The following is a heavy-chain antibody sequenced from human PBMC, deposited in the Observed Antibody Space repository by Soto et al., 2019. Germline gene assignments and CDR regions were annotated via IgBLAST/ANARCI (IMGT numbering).Heavy chain of an antibody. J-gene: IGHJ6*01. V-gene: IGHV4-34*01. CDR2: INDSGII. Sequence: QVQLQQWGAGLLKPSETLSLTCSVYGGSFSGYYWSWIRQPPGKGLEWIGEINDSGIINYNPSLKSRVTMSVDTSKNQLSLKLNSVTAADTAVYYCARVTRGDYLLTFSLRGMDVW. CDR3: ARVTRGDYLLTFSLRGMDV. CDR1: GGSFSGYY. D-gene: IGHD4-17*01.